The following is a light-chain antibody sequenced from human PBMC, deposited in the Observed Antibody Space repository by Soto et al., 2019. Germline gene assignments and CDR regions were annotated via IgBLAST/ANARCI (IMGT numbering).Light chain of an antibody. CDR1: SFSIGAGYH. CDR3: QSYDSSLRVKV. CDR2: DDN. J-gene: IGLJ2*01. V-gene: IGLV1-40*01. Sequence: QSALTQPPSVSGAPGQRVTISCTGSSFSIGAGYHVYWYQQLPGTAPKVLIYDDNNRPSGVPDRFSGSKSGASASLAITGLQAEDEGDYYCQSYDSSLRVKVFGGGTKLTVL.